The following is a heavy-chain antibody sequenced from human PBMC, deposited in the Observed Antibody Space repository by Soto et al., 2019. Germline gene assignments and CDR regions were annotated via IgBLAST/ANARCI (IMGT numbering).Heavy chain of an antibody. CDR3: AKDAHWSLDF. Sequence: EVQLVESGGNLVQPGRSLRLSCAASGFTFGDYAMHWVRQAPGKGLEWISSINENSGSLDYADSVKGRFTISRDNAKNSLYLHMNSLRIEDTALEYCAKDAHWSLDFWGQGTLVTVSS. CDR1: GFTFGDYA. J-gene: IGHJ4*02. CDR2: INENSGSL. V-gene: IGHV3-9*01. D-gene: IGHD1-1*01.